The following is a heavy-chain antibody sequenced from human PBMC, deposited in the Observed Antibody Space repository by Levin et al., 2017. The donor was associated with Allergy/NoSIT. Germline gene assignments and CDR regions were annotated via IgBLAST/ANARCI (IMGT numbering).Heavy chain of an antibody. Sequence: GGSLRLSCAASGFTFDDYAMHWVRQAPGKGLEWVSGISWNSGSIGYADSVKGRFTISRDNAKNSLYLQMNSLRAEDTALYYCAKDLILGSGWYSTWFDPWGQGTLVTVSS. J-gene: IGHJ5*02. CDR2: ISWNSGSI. D-gene: IGHD6-19*01. CDR3: AKDLILGSGWYSTWFDP. V-gene: IGHV3-9*01. CDR1: GFTFDDYA.